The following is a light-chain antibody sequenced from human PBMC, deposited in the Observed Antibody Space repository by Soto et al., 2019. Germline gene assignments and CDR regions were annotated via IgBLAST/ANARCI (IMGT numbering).Light chain of an antibody. Sequence: DIQMTQFPSTVSASVGDRVTITCRASQSISSWLAWYQQEPGKAPKLLIYDASSLESGVPSRFSGSGSGTEFTLTITSLQPEDFAAYYCQQLYSYPLTFGGGTKV. CDR1: QSISSW. CDR2: DAS. CDR3: QQLYSYPLT. J-gene: IGKJ4*01. V-gene: IGKV1-5*01.